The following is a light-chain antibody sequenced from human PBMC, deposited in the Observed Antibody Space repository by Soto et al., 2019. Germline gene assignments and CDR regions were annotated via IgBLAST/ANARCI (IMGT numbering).Light chain of an antibody. CDR1: SSNIGKNT. CDR2: SNN. CDR3: AVWDDSLNGGV. Sequence: QSVLTQPPSEFGTPGQRVTISCSGRSSNIGKNTVNWYQQLPGAAPKLLIFSNNQRPSGVPDRFSGSKSGTSASLAISGPQSEDEADYYCAVWDDSLNGGVFGTGTKVTVL. J-gene: IGLJ1*01. V-gene: IGLV1-44*01.